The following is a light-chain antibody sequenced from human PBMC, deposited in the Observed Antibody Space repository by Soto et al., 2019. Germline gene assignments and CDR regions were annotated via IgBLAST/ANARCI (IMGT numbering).Light chain of an antibody. CDR3: AAWDDSLGGHVV. CDR2: GNS. CDR1: SSNIGAGYD. J-gene: IGLJ2*01. V-gene: IGLV1-40*01. Sequence: QSVLTQPPSVSGAPGQRVTISCTGSSSNIGAGYDVHWYQQRPGTAPKLLIFGNSNRPSGVPDRFSGSKSGTSASLAISGLQSEDEAFFYCAAWDDSLGGHVVFGGGTKLTVL.